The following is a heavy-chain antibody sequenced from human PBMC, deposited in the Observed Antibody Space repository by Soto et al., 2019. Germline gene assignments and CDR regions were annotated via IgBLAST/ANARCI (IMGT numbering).Heavy chain of an antibody. CDR1: GFSFSSYS. CDR2: ISRSSNTI. CDR3: AREREYCSGDKCYETGSAY. Sequence: EVQLVESGGGLVQPGGSLRLSCAASGFSFSSYSMNWVRQAPGKGLEWVSYISRSSNTINYADSVKGRFTISRDNAKNSLFLQMNSLRAEDTAVYYCAREREYCSGDKCYETGSAYWGQGTLVTVSS. D-gene: IGHD2-15*01. V-gene: IGHV3-48*01. J-gene: IGHJ4*02.